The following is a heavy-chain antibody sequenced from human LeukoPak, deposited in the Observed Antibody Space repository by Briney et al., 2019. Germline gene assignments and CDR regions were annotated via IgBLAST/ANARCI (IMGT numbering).Heavy chain of an antibody. CDR2: IFRGDDT. CDR3: ARHVWFGEHNGHENWFDP. V-gene: IGHV3-66*04. D-gene: IGHD3-10*01. Sequence: GRSLRLSCAASGFIVSQNYMSWVRQAPGKGLEWVSVIFRGDDTNYVDSVKGRFTIFRDNSKNTLYLQMNSLTAEDTAVYYCARHVWFGEHNGHENWFDPWGQGTLVIVSS. J-gene: IGHJ5*02. CDR1: GFIVSQNY.